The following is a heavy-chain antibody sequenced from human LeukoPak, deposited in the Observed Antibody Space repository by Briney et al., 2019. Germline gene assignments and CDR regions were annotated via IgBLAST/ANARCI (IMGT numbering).Heavy chain of an antibody. CDR1: GGSISSGGYY. CDR2: IYTSGST. J-gene: IGHJ6*03. D-gene: IGHD3-3*01. V-gene: IGHV4-61*02. CDR3: AREISDFWSGPPRHRYYYYYMDV. Sequence: SETLSLTCTVSGGSISSGGYYWSWIRQPAGKGLEWIGRIYTSGSTNYNPSLKSRVTISVDTSKNQFSLKLSSVTAADTAVYYCAREISDFWSGPPRHRYYYYYMDVWGKGTTVTVSS.